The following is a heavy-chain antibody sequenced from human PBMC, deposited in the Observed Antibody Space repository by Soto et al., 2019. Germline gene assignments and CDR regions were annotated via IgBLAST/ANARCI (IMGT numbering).Heavy chain of an antibody. CDR3: AICSQLERDALDI. J-gene: IGHJ3*02. CDR1: GVSINSGGYY. CDR2: IYYTGHT. V-gene: IGHV4-31*03. Sequence: QVQLQESGPGLVKPSQTLSLTCSVSGVSINSGGYYWSWIRQHPGKGLEWIGYIYYTGHTFYSASLKSRVAMSLDTSKNQFSLKLSSVTAADTAVYYCAICSQLERDALDIWGQGTMVTVSS. D-gene: IGHD3-10*02.